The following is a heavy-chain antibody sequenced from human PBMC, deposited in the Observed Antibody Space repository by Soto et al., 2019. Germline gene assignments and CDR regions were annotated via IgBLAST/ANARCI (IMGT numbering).Heavy chain of an antibody. V-gene: IGHV3-33*01. D-gene: IGHD2-15*01. CDR2: IWYDGSNK. J-gene: IGHJ4*02. CDR1: GFTFSSYG. Sequence: ESGGGVVQPGRSLRLSCAASGFTFSSYGMHWVRQAPGKGLEWVAVIWYDGSNKYYADSVKGRFTISRDNSKNTLYLQMTSRRAEDTAVYYCARDYLVGLGRVIDSWCQGTLVTVSS. CDR3: ARDYLVGLGRVIDS.